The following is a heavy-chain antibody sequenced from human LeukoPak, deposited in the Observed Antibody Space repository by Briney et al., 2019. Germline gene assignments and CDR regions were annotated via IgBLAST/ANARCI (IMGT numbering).Heavy chain of an antibody. CDR2: ISSSGSTI. Sequence: GGSLRLSCAASGFTFSSYEMNWVRQAPGKGLEWVSYISSSGSTIYYADSVKGRFTISRDNAKNSLYLQMNSLRAEDTAVYYRARSSSSWYYFDYWGQGTLVTVSS. CDR3: ARSSSSWYYFDY. J-gene: IGHJ4*02. D-gene: IGHD6-13*01. CDR1: GFTFSSYE. V-gene: IGHV3-48*03.